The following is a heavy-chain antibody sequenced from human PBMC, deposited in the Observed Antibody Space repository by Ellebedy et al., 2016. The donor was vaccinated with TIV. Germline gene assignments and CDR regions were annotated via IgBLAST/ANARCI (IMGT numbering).Heavy chain of an antibody. J-gene: IGHJ4*02. V-gene: IGHV3-7*03. Sequence: GESLKISCAASGFTFTNYWMSWVRQAPGKGPEWVANIKQDESEKYYVDSVKGRFTISRDNARNSLYLQMNSLRAEDTAVYYCSRSRVAVPDKDYWGQGTLVTVSS. CDR1: GFTFTNYW. D-gene: IGHD6-19*01. CDR3: SRSRVAVPDKDY. CDR2: IKQDESEK.